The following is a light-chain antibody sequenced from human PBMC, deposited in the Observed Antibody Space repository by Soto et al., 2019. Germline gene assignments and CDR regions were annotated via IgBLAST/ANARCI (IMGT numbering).Light chain of an antibody. CDR1: QSISTY. V-gene: IGKV1-39*01. Sequence: IKMAQAPSSQSAGVGAIVNITCRASQSISTYLNGYQQRPGKAPQVLIYAASTLQSGAPSRFSGSGSGTDSNLTISSLQPEDVTTYYCQQSYSTPRTFSQGTKVDIK. CDR2: AAS. CDR3: QQSYSTPRT. J-gene: IGKJ1*01.